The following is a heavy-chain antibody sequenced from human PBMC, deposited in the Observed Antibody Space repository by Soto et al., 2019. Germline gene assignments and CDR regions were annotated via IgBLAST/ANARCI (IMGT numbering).Heavy chain of an antibody. V-gene: IGHV4-30-4*01. Sequence: QVQLQESGPGLVKPSQTLSLTCTVSGGSISSGDYYWSWIRQPPGKGLEWIGYIYYSGSTYYNTSLKSRVTISVDTSKNQVSLKLSSVTAADTAVYYCARTEYNSHHYYYYGMDVWGQGTTVTVSS. CDR1: GGSISSGDYY. CDR2: IYYSGST. D-gene: IGHD1-1*01. J-gene: IGHJ6*02. CDR3: ARTEYNSHHYYYYGMDV.